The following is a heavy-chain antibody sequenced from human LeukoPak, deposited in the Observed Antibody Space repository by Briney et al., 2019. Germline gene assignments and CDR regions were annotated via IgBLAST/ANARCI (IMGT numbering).Heavy chain of an antibody. CDR3: AKAASSRASSGYYLTDGGDY. Sequence: AGGSLRLSCAASGFTFSSYGMHWVRQAPGKGLEWVGVISNDGSNKYYADSVKGRFTISRDNSKNTLYLQMNSLRAEDTAVYYCAKAASSRASSGYYLTDGGDYWGQGTLVTVSS. D-gene: IGHD3-22*01. CDR1: GFTFSSYG. V-gene: IGHV3-30*18. CDR2: ISNDGSNK. J-gene: IGHJ4*02.